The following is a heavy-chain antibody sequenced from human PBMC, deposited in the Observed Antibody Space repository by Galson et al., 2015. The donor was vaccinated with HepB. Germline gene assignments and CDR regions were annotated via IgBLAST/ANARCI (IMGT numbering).Heavy chain of an antibody. CDR3: ARDSGGDYDSSGYADY. CDR2: INSNSGGT. V-gene: IGHV1-2*02. J-gene: IGHJ4*02. D-gene: IGHD3-22*01. Sequence: SVKVSCKASGYTFTGYYMHWVRQAPGQGLEWMGWINSNSGGTNYAQKFQGRVTMTRDTSISTAYMELSRLRSDDTAVYYCARDSGGDYDSSGYADYWGQGTLVTVSS. CDR1: GYTFTGYY.